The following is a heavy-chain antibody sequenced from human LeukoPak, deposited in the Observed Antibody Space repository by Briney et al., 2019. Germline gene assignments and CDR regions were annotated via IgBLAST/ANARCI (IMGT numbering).Heavy chain of an antibody. CDR3: AYYYDSSGYYLI. CDR2: MNPNSGNT. Sequence: GASVKVSCKASGGTFSSYAINWVRQATGQGLEWMGWMNPNSGNTGYAQKFQGRVTMTRNTSISTAYMELSSLRSEDTAVYYCAYYYDSSGYYLIWGQGTLVTVSS. J-gene: IGHJ4*02. D-gene: IGHD3-22*01. V-gene: IGHV1-8*02. CDR1: GGTFSSYA.